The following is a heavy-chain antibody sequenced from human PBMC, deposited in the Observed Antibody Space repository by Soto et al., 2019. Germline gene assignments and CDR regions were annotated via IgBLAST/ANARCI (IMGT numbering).Heavy chain of an antibody. CDR2: INPDGSDT. CDR3: GRGGSDSPMAPGY. CDR1: GFTFSRYW. D-gene: IGHD5-18*01. Sequence: LRLSCAASGFTFSRYWMHWVRQAPGTGLVWVSRINPDGSDTDYADSVKGRFTISRDNAKNTVYLQMNSLRADDTAVFYCGRGGSDSPMAPGYWGQGTLVTVCS. J-gene: IGHJ4*02. V-gene: IGHV3-74*01.